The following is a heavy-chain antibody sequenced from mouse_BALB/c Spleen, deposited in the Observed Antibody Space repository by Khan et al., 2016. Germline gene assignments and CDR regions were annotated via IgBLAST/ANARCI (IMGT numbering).Heavy chain of an antibody. CDR3: ARTCDYPYYAMDY. V-gene: IGHV9-3*02. CDR2: INTNTGEP. J-gene: IGHJ4*01. CDR1: EYTFTNYG. Sequence: QIQLVQSGPELKKPGETVKISCKASEYTFTNYGMNWVKQAPGKGLKWMGWINTNTGEPTYAEEFKGRFAFSLEASASTAYLQINNLKNEDSATXFCARTCDYPYYAMDYWGQGTSVTVSS. D-gene: IGHD2-13*01.